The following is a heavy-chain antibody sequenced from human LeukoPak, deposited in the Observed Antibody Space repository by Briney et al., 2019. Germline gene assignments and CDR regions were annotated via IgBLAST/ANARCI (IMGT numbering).Heavy chain of an antibody. J-gene: IGHJ4*02. D-gene: IGHD4-17*01. V-gene: IGHV3-23*01. CDR1: GFTFSSYA. CDR2: ISGSGGST. CDR3: TTILFDYGDYFDY. Sequence: GGSLRLSCAASGFTFSSYAMSWVRQAPGKGLEWVSAISGSGGSTYYADSVKGRFTISRDNFKNTLYLQMNSLKTEDTAVYYCTTILFDYGDYFDYWGQGTLVTVSS.